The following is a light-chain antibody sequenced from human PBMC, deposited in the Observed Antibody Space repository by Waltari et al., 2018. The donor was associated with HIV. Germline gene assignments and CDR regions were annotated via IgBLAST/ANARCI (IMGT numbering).Light chain of an antibody. Sequence: QSALTQPASVSGSPGQWVTTSCSGTANDIAAYNHVPWYQLPPGKAPKLIIYDGTYRPSGVSDRFSGSKSGNAASLTISGLQPEDEGDYFCASYRTAYTMVFGGGTRLTV. CDR2: DGT. CDR1: ANDIAAYNH. CDR3: ASYRTAYTMV. V-gene: IGLV2-14*03. J-gene: IGLJ2*01.